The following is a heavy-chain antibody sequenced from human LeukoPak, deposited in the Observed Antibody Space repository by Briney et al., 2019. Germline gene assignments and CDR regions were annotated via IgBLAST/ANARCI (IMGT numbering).Heavy chain of an antibody. D-gene: IGHD5-18*01. CDR3: ARQSTQLWLRFLDY. Sequence: GESLKISCKGSGYSFTCYWIGWVRQMPGKGLERMGIIYPGDSDTRYSPSFQGQVTISADKSISTAYLQWSSLKASDTAMYYCARQSTQLWLRFLDYWGQGTLVTVSS. V-gene: IGHV5-51*01. J-gene: IGHJ4*02. CDR1: GYSFTCYW. CDR2: IYPGDSDT.